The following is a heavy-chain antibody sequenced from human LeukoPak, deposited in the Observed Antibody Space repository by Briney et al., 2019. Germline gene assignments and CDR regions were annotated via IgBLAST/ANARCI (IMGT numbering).Heavy chain of an antibody. CDR1: GFTFSSYA. V-gene: IGHV3-23*01. CDR3: AKVGPSYGGSYGVFDY. D-gene: IGHD1-26*01. CDR2: ISGSGGST. Sequence: PGGSLRLSCAASGFTFSSYAMSWVRQAPGKGLEWVSAISGSGGSTYYADSVKGRFTISRDNSKNTLYLQMNSLRAEDTAVYYCAKVGPSYGGSYGVFDYWGQGTLVTVSS. J-gene: IGHJ4*02.